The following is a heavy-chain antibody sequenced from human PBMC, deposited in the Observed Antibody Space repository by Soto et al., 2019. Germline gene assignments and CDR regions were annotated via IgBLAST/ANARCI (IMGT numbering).Heavy chain of an antibody. CDR2: MNPNSGNT. Sequence: QVQLVQSGAEVKKPGASVKVSCKASGYTFTSYDINWVRQATGQGLEWMGWMNPNSGNTGYAQKFQGRVTMTRNTSISTAYLELSSLRSEDTAVYYCARPEDYYYGMDVWGQGTTVTVSS. V-gene: IGHV1-8*01. J-gene: IGHJ6*02. CDR1: GYTFTSYD. CDR3: ARPEDYYYGMDV.